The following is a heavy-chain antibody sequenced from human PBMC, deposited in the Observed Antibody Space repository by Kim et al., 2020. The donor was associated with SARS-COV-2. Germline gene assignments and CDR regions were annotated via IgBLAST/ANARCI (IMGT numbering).Heavy chain of an antibody. Sequence: STGYAESVEGRFTISRDNARNCLFLQMNSPRAGDTALYHCVRGYAGGPFDLWGEGTLVTVSS. D-gene: IGHD3-16*01. J-gene: IGHJ4*02. CDR3: VRGYAGGPFDL. V-gene: IGHV3-20*01. CDR2: ST.